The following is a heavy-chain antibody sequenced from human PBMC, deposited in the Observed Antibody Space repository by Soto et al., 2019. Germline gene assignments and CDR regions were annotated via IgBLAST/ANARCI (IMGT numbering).Heavy chain of an antibody. V-gene: IGHV1-69*13. J-gene: IGHJ4*02. CDR1: GGTFSSYA. Sequence: SVKVSCKASGGTFSSYAISWVRQAPGQGLEWMGGIIPIFGTPNYAQKFQGRVTITADESTSTAYMDLSSLRSEDTAVYYCARETTGTTLRYYFDYWGQGTLVTVS. CDR3: ARETTGTTLRYYFDY. D-gene: IGHD1-1*01. CDR2: IIPIFGTP.